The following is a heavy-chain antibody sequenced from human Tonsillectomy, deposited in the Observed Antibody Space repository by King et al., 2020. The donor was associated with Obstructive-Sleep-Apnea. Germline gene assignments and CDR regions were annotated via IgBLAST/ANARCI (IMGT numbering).Heavy chain of an antibody. J-gene: IGHJ6*04. Sequence: VQLVESGAEVKKPGESLMSSCQGSGYSCSSYWIAWVRQMLGKGLEWMGIIYPGDSDIKYSPSFQGQVTISVDNSNSTAYLQWVSLKASDRAIYYWSRHGAAVHFYGMDVWGKGTTVTVSA. CDR2: IYPGDSDI. D-gene: IGHD6-13*01. CDR3: SRHGAAVHFYGMDV. V-gene: IGHV5-51*01. CDR1: GYSCSSYW.